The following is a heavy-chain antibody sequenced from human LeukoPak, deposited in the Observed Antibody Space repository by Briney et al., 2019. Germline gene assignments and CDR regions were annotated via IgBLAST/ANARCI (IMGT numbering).Heavy chain of an antibody. J-gene: IGHJ4*02. V-gene: IGHV3-64D*09. CDR2: ISINGGST. Sequence: GGSLRLSCSASGFIFSTYAMHWVRQAPGKGLEYVSAISINGGSTYYADSVKGRFTISRDNSKNTLYLQMSSLRAEDTAVNYCVKALKYCSGGSCSPWGQGTLVTVSS. D-gene: IGHD2-15*01. CDR3: VKALKYCSGGSCSP. CDR1: GFIFSTYA.